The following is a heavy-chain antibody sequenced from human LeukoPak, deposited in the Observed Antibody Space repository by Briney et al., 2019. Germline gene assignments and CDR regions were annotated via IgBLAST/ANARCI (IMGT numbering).Heavy chain of an antibody. CDR3: ARVNAGRFDY. CDR2: IYYSGST. J-gene: IGHJ4*02. Sequence: PSETLSLTCTVSGGSLSSYYWSWIRQPPGKGLEWIEYIYYSGSTNYNPSLKSRVTISVDTSKNQFSLKLSSVTAADTAVYYCARVNAGRFDYWGQGTLVTVSS. CDR1: GGSLSSYY. V-gene: IGHV4-59*01.